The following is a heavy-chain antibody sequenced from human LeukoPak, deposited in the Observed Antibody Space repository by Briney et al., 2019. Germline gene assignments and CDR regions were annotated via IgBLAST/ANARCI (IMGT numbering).Heavy chain of an antibody. V-gene: IGHV1-2*02. Sequence: PGASVKVSCKTSGYTFSDYYIHWIRQAPGQGLEWVGWINPNSGDTDYAQKFQGRVTVTGDTSISTAYMELSRLRSDDTAVYYCARVTFGGVLDYWGQGTLVTVSS. CDR1: GYTFSDYY. J-gene: IGHJ4*02. CDR3: ARVTFGGVLDY. CDR2: INPNSGDT. D-gene: IGHD3-16*01.